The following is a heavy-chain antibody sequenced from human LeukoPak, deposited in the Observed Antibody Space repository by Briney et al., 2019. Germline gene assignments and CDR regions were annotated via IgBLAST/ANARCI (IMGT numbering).Heavy chain of an antibody. CDR1: GFTFSAFG. D-gene: IGHD6-19*01. V-gene: IGHV3-30*18. J-gene: IGHJ4*02. CDR3: AKSRLYSSGSADY. Sequence: GGSLRLSCAASGFTFSAFGMHWVRQAPGKGLEXXAVISSDGTNKYYTDSVKGRFTISRDNSKNTLYMQMNSLRAEDTAVYSCAKSRLYSSGSADYWGQGTLVTVSS. CDR2: ISSDGTNK.